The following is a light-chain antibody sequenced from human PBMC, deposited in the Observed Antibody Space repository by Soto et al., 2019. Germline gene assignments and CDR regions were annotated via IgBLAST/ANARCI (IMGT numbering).Light chain of an antibody. CDR1: SSDIGGYNY. V-gene: IGLV2-14*03. Sequence: QSVLTQPASVSGSPGQSITISCTGTSSDIGGYNYVSWYQQLPGKVPKLIIYDVSNRPSGVSDRFSGSKSGNAASLTISGLQAEDEADYYCTSYTSTSTLYFFGTGTKVTVL. CDR3: TSYTSTSTLYF. CDR2: DVS. J-gene: IGLJ1*01.